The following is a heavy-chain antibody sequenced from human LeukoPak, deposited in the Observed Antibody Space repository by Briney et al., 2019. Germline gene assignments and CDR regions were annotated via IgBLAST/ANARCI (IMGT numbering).Heavy chain of an antibody. CDR1: GFTFSRYW. J-gene: IGHJ4*02. V-gene: IGHV3-7*01. D-gene: IGHD5-24*01. Sequence: GGSLRLSCAPSGFTFSRYWMTWVRQTPGKGLEWVASIKDDGRQEYYVDSVKGRFTVSRDNAKSSAYLQMDSLRVEDTALYYCARDASRGFDTWGQGTLVTVSS. CDR2: IKDDGRQE. CDR3: ARDASRGFDT.